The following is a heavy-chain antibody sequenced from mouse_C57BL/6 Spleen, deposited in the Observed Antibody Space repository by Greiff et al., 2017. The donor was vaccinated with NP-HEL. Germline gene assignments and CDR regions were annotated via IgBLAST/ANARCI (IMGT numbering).Heavy chain of an antibody. V-gene: IGHV1-76*01. J-gene: IGHJ4*01. CDR1: GYTFTDYY. CDR2: IYPGSGNT. CDR3: ARSWLRQAMDY. D-gene: IGHD2-2*01. Sequence: QVQLKESGAELVRPGASVKLSCKASGYTFTDYYINWVKQRPGQGLEWIARIYPGSGNTYYNEKFKGKATLTAEKSSSTAYMQLSSLTSEDSAVYFCARSWLRQAMDYWGQGTSVTVSS.